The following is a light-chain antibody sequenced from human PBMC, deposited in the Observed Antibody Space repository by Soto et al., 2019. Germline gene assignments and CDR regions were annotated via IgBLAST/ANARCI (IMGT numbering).Light chain of an antibody. CDR1: QSISTW. J-gene: IGKJ4*01. V-gene: IGKV1-5*01. CDR2: DAS. CDR3: QQYNTHS. Sequence: DIQMTQSPSTLSASVGDRVTITCRASQSISTWLAWYQHRPGKAPKLLIYDASILESGVPSRFSGSGSGTEFTLTITSLQSDDFATYYCQQYNTHSFGGGTKVDIK.